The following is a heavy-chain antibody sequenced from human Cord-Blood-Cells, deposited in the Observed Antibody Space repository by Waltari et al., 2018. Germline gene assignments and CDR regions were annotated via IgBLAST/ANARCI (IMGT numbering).Heavy chain of an antibody. CDR1: GGSFSGYY. D-gene: IGHD1-26*01. CDR2: INHSGST. V-gene: IGHV4-34*01. CDR3: VRGGDGGSYYEVYYYMDV. J-gene: IGHJ6*03. Sequence: QVQLQQWGAGLLKPSETLSLTCAVYGGSFSGYYWSWIRPPPGKGLEWIGEINHSGSTNYNPSLKSRVTISVDTSKNQFSLKLSSVTAADTAVYYCVRGGDGGSYYEVYYYMDVWGKGTTVTVSS.